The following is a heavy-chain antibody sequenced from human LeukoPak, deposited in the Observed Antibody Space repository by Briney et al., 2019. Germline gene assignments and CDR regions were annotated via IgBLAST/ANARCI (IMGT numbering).Heavy chain of an antibody. Sequence: SVKLSCKASGGTFTSYAISRVRQAPGQGLEWKGRFITILGIANYAQKFQGRVTITADKSTSTAYMELSSLRSEDRAVYYCARARSPIVVVPAASAFDIWGQGTMVTVSS. V-gene: IGHV1-69*04. CDR3: ARARSPIVVVPAASAFDI. D-gene: IGHD2-2*01. CDR2: FITILGIA. J-gene: IGHJ3*02. CDR1: GGTFTSYA.